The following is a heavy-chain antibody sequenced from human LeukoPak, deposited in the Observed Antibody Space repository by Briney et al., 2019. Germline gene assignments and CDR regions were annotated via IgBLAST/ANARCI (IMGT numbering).Heavy chain of an antibody. D-gene: IGHD3-10*01. CDR3: AKDLGLPGYMDV. CDR2: ISGSGGST. CDR1: GFTFSSYG. J-gene: IGHJ6*03. V-gene: IGHV3-23*01. Sequence: PGGSLRLSCAASGFTFSSYGMSWVRQAPGKGLEWVSAISGSGGSTYYADSVKGRFTISRDNSKNTLYLQMNSLRAEDTAVYYCAKDLGLPGYMDVWGKGTTVTISS.